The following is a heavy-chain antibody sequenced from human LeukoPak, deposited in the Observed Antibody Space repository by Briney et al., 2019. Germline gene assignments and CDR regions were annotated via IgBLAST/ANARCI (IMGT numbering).Heavy chain of an antibody. Sequence: PTGGSLRLSCAASGFALSSHWMTWVRQVPGRGPEWVANVNRDGSETHYLDSVKGRFTISKDNAKNSLYLQMNSLRAEDTALYHCARNNGMDGWGQGTTVIVSS. J-gene: IGHJ6*02. CDR2: VNRDGSET. CDR1: GFALSSHW. CDR3: ARNNGMDG. V-gene: IGHV3-7*03.